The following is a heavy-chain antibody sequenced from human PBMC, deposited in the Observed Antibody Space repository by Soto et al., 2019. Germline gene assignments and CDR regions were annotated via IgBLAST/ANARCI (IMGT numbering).Heavy chain of an antibody. D-gene: IGHD5-18*01. CDR2: IRSKAYGGTT. CDR1: GFTFGDYA. J-gene: IGHJ4*02. CDR3: TRDSNTAMATVHFDY. Sequence: GGSLRLSCTASGFTFGDYAMSWFRQAPGKGLEWVGFIRSKAYGGTTEYAASVKGRFTISRDDSKSIAYLQMNSLKTEDTAVYYCTRDSNTAMATVHFDYWGQGTLVTVSS. V-gene: IGHV3-49*03.